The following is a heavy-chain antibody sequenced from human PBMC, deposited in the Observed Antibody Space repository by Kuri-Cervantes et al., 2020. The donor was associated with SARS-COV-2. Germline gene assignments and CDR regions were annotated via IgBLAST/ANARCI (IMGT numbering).Heavy chain of an antibody. D-gene: IGHD4-11*01. CDR2: IWYDGSNK. Sequence: GESLKISCAASGFTFSSYGMHWVRQAPGKGLEWVAVIWYDGSNKYYADSVKGRFTISRDNSKNTLYLQMNSLRAEDTAVYYCARCAFTDYSNHYYYYYYGMDVWGQGTTVTVSS. CDR1: GFTFSSYG. V-gene: IGHV3-33*01. CDR3: ARCAFTDYSNHYYYYYYGMDV. J-gene: IGHJ6*02.